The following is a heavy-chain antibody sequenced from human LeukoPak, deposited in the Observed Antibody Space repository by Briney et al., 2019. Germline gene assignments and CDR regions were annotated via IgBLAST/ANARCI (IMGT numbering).Heavy chain of an antibody. CDR2: ISGSGAST. V-gene: IGHV3-23*01. D-gene: IGHD2-2*02. Sequence: GGSLRLSCAASGFTFSSCAMSWVRQAPGKGLEWVSAISGSGASTYYADSVKGRFTISRDNSKSTLYLQMNSLRAEDTAVYYCARGKYCTSTSCYNPVDYFEYWGQGTLVTVSS. CDR1: GFTFSSCA. J-gene: IGHJ4*02. CDR3: ARGKYCTSTSCYNPVDYFEY.